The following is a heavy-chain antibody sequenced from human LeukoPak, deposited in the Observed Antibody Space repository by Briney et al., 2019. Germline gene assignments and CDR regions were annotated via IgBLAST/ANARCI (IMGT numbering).Heavy chain of an antibody. J-gene: IGHJ4*02. V-gene: IGHV1-69*13. CDR3: ASLNYDILTGYRPN. Sequence: SVKVSCKASGGTFSSYAISWVRQAPGQGLEWMGGIIPIFGTANYAQKFQGRVTITADESTSTAYMELSSLRSEDTAVYYCASLNYDILTGYRPNWGQGTLVTVSS. CDR1: GGTFSSYA. D-gene: IGHD3-9*01. CDR2: IIPIFGTA.